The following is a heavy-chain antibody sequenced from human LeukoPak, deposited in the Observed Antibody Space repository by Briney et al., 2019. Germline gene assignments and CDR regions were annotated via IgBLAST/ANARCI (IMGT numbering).Heavy chain of an antibody. CDR2: ISSSSSYI. V-gene: IGHV3-21*01. D-gene: IGHD2-15*01. J-gene: IGHJ6*03. Sequence: GGSLRLSCAASGFTFSSYSMNWVRQAPGKGLECVSSISSSSSYIYYADSVKGRFTISRDNAKNSLYLQMNSLRAEDTAVYYCARDYSEYYYYYYMDVWGKGTTVTVSS. CDR3: ARDYSEYYYYYYMDV. CDR1: GFTFSSYS.